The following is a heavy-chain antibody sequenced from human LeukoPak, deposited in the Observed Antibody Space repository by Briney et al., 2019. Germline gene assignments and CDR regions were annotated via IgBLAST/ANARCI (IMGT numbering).Heavy chain of an antibody. CDR2: INYSGSA. J-gene: IGHJ4*02. CDR3: ARDIDGDYYVSGGNFDY. Sequence: SETLSLICTVSGGSISSYYWSWIRQPPGKGLEWIGYINYSGSANYNPSLKSRVTISVDTSKNQFSLKLSSVTAADTAVYYCARDIDGDYYVSGGNFDYWGQGTLVTVSS. D-gene: IGHD3-10*01. V-gene: IGHV4-59*01. CDR1: GGSISSYY.